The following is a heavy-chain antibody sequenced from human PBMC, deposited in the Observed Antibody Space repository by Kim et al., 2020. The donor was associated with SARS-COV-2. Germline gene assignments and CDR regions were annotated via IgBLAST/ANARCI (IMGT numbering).Heavy chain of an antibody. V-gene: IGHV3-23*01. CDR2: GGGANP. Sequence: GGGANPLYAASVKGRFTISRDNSKNTLYLQINSLRVDDTAVYYCAFRNYWGQGTLVTVSS. J-gene: IGHJ4*02. CDR3: AFRNY.